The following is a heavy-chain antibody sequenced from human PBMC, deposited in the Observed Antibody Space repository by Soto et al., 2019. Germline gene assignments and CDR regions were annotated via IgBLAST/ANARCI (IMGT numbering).Heavy chain of an antibody. Sequence: QVQLVESGGGVVQPGRSLRLSCAASGFTFSSYGMHWVRQAPGKGLGWVTVISYDGNVAYYADSVKGRFTISRDSSKNTLYLQMNSLRTEDTAMYYCAKEGPITNWYFDYWGQGTLVTVSS. CDR3: AKEGPITNWYFDY. V-gene: IGHV3-30*18. CDR2: ISYDGNVA. D-gene: IGHD1-1*01. J-gene: IGHJ4*02. CDR1: GFTFSSYG.